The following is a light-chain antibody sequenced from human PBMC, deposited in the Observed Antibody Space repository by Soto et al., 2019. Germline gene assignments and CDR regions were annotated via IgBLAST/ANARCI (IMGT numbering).Light chain of an antibody. J-gene: IGKJ1*01. CDR2: GAS. CDR1: QSVTSNY. V-gene: IGKV3-20*01. CDR3: QQYGSSPGT. Sequence: EILLTQSPGTLSSPPGERVTLSCRASQSVTSNYLAWYQQKPGQAPRLLIFGASIRDTGLPDRFSGGGSGTDFTLTISRLEPEDSAVYYCQQYGSSPGTFGQGTKVDIK.